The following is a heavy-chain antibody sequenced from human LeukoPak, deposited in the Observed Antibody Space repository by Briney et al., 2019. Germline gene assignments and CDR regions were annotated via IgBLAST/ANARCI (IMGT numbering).Heavy chain of an antibody. Sequence: PGGSLRLSCAASGFTFDDYTMHWVRQAPGKGLEWVSLISWDGGSTYYADSVKGRFTISRDNSKNSLYLQMNSLRTEDTALYYCAKDRGQQWLVQGAFDYWGQGTLVTVSS. V-gene: IGHV3-43*01. J-gene: IGHJ4*02. CDR1: GFTFDDYT. CDR2: ISWDGGST. CDR3: AKDRGQQWLVQGAFDY. D-gene: IGHD6-19*01.